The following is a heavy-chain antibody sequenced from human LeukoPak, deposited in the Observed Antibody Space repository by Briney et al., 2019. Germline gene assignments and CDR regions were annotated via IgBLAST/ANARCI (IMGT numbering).Heavy chain of an antibody. J-gene: IGHJ4*02. V-gene: IGHV3-7*03. D-gene: IGHD2-15*01. CDR1: GFTFSDYR. CDR3: ARDGGYCSGGTCYSTH. Sequence: PGGSLRLSCAASGFTFSDYRMTWVRQAPGKGPEWVANIKQDGSEIHYVDSVKGRFTISRDNAKNSLYLQMNCLRAEDTAVYYCARDGGYCSGGTCYSTHWGQGTLVTVPS. CDR2: IKQDGSEI.